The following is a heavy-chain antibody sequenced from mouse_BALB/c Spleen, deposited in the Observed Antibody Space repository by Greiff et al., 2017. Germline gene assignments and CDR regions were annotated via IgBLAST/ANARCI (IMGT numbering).Heavy chain of an antibody. Sequence: EVHLVESGPELVKPGASVKMSCKASGYTFTSYVMHWVKQKPGQGLEWIGYINPYNDGTKYNEKFKGKATLTSDKSSSTAYMELSSLTSEDSAVYYCAREGYRYYFDYWGQGTTLTVSS. CDR1: GYTFTSYV. V-gene: IGHV1-14*01. CDR3: AREGYRYYFDY. J-gene: IGHJ2*01. CDR2: INPYNDGT. D-gene: IGHD2-14*01.